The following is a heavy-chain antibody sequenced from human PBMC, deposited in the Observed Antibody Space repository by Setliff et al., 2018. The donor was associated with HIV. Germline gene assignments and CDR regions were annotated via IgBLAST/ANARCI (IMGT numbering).Heavy chain of an antibody. CDR2: INHSGST. V-gene: IGHV4-34*01. J-gene: IGHJ4*02. D-gene: IGHD3-10*01. CDR3: ATKPMIRGKPFDN. CDR1: GGSFSNYY. Sequence: SETLSLTCAVYGGSFSNYYWSWIRQPPGKGLEWIGEINHSGSTNYNPSLKSRVSISVDTSKNQFYLKLSSVTAADTAVYYCATKPMIRGKPFDNWGQGTLVTVSS.